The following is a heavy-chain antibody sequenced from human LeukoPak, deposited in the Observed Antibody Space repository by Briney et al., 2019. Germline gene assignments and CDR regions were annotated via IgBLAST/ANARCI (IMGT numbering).Heavy chain of an antibody. V-gene: IGHV3-30*04. CDR3: ARGPLSSSSPLGD. D-gene: IGHD6-6*01. CDR1: GFTFDDYA. J-gene: IGHJ4*02. Sequence: GGSLRLSCAASGFTFDDYAMHWVRQAPGKGLEWVAVISYDGSNKYYADSVKGRFTISRDNSKNTLYLQMSSLRAEDTAVYYCARGPLSSSSPLGDWGQGTLVTVSS. CDR2: ISYDGSNK.